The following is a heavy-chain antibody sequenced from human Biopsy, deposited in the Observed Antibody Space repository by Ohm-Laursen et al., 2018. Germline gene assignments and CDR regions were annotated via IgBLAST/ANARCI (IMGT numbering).Heavy chain of an antibody. D-gene: IGHD3-10*01. CDR1: GDSITSYF. V-gene: IGHV4-59*08. CDR2: IYYRGNT. Sequence: TLSLTCTVSGDSITSYFWNWIRQAPGKGLEWIGNIYYRGNTNYSPSPKSRATISLDSSKNHFSLNLNSVTATDTAVYYCARRLPLRGFVFDVWGQGTVVTVS. J-gene: IGHJ3*01. CDR3: ARRLPLRGFVFDV.